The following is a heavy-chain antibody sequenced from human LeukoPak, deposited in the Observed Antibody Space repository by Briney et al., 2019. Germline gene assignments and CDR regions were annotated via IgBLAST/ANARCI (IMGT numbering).Heavy chain of an antibody. D-gene: IGHD3-22*01. V-gene: IGHV3-30*04. CDR3: ARDLYTRYCYDSRGPKGPFDF. CDR1: GFTFSNYA. Sequence: PGRSLRLSCAASGFTFSNYAMHWVRQAPGKGLEWVAVISYDGSNKYYADSVKGRFTISRDNSKNTQYLQMNSLRAEDTAVSYCARDLYTRYCYDSRGPKGPFDFWGQGILVTVSS. CDR2: ISYDGSNK. J-gene: IGHJ4*02.